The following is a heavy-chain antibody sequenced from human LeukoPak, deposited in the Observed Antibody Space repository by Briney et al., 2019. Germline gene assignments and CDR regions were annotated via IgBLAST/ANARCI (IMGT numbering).Heavy chain of an antibody. CDR2: INPSGGST. J-gene: IGHJ5*02. Sequence: ASVKVSCKAPGYTFTTYYMHWVRQAPGQGLEWMGIINPSGGSTSYAQKFQGRVTMTRDMSTSTVYMELSSLRSEDTAVYYCARTHYYDSSGYYSVRVGFDPWGQGTLVTVSS. V-gene: IGHV1-46*01. CDR3: ARTHYYDSSGYYSVRVGFDP. CDR1: GYTFTTYY. D-gene: IGHD3-22*01.